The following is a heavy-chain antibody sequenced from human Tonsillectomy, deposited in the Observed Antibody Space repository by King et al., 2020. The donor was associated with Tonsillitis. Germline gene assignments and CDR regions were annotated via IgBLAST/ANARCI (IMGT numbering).Heavy chain of an antibody. D-gene: IGHD3-10*01. CDR1: GFTFSSYG. Sequence: VQLVESGGGVVQPGRSLRLSCAASGFTFSSYGMHWVRQAPGKGLEWVAVISYDGSNKYYADSVKGRFTISRDNSKNTLYLQMNSLRAEDTAVYYCAKDLPAELLWFGEPLDYWGQGTLVTVSS. J-gene: IGHJ4*02. CDR3: AKDLPAELLWFGEPLDY. V-gene: IGHV3-30*18. CDR2: ISYDGSNK.